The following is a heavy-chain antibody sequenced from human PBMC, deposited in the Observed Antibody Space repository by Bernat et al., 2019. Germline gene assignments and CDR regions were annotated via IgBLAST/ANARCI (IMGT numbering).Heavy chain of an antibody. CDR2: INAGNGNT. D-gene: IGHD3-9*01. Sequence: QVQLVQSGAEVKKPGASVKVSCKASGYTFTSYAMHWVRQAPGQRLEWMGWINAGNGNTKYSQKFQGRVTITRDTSASTAYMELSSLRSEDTAVYYCALLYYDILTGPNGFDPWGQGTLVTVSS. CDR3: ALLYYDILTGPNGFDP. CDR1: GYTFTSYA. J-gene: IGHJ5*02. V-gene: IGHV1-3*01.